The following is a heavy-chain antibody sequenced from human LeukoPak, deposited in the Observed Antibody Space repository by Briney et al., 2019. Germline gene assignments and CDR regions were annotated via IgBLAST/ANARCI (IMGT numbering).Heavy chain of an antibody. Sequence: ASVKVSCKISGFGLNVLSIHWMRQAPGKGLEWVGGIRPETGEPIFAQKFRGRVTITEDTFTDTGYLELRGLTSEDTAVYYCSTDSGRSYFYFDFWGQGTLVTVSS. CDR1: GFGLNVLS. J-gene: IGHJ4*02. CDR3: STDSGRSYFYFDF. V-gene: IGHV1-24*01. CDR2: IRPETGEP. D-gene: IGHD3-10*01.